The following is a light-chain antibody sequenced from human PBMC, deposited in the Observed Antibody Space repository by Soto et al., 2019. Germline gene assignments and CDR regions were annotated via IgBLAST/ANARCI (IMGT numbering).Light chain of an antibody. CDR1: QSVGGS. J-gene: IGKJ1*01. Sequence: VMTQSPATLSVSPGERVTLSCRASQSVGGSLAWYRQKPGQAPSLLVYGASTRATGIPARFSGSGSGTEFTLTISSLQSDGFAVYYCLQYDKWPPWTFGQGTKVDIK. V-gene: IGKV3-15*01. CDR2: GAS. CDR3: LQYDKWPPWT.